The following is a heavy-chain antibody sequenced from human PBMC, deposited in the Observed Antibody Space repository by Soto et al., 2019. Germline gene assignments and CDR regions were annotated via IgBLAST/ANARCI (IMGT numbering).Heavy chain of an antibody. D-gene: IGHD3-16*01. CDR1: GGSISTGGYY. CDR2: IYYSGRT. CDR3: ARGSRFGGHDF. V-gene: IGHV4-31*02. J-gene: IGHJ4*02. Sequence: PSETRSLTGSVSGGSISTGGYYWSWSRKHPGKVLDSIGYIYYSGRTYYNPSLNIRATMSVSTPKNEFSLTLSYVTTADIPVYSCARGSRFGGHDFWGQGTLVTVSS.